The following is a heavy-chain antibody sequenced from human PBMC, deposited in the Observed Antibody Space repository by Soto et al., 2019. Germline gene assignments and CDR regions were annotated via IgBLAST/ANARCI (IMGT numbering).Heavy chain of an antibody. V-gene: IGHV3-30*18. CDR2: ISYDGSNK. J-gene: IGHJ6*02. CDR1: GFIFSSYG. D-gene: IGHD6-19*01. Sequence: LGRSLSLSCAASGFIFSSYGMHWVRQAPGKGLEWVTVISYDGSNKYYADSVKGRFTISRDNSKNTLYLQMSSLRAEDTAVYYCVKDGSSGWPYYYGMDVWGQGTTVTVSS. CDR3: VKDGSSGWPYYYGMDV.